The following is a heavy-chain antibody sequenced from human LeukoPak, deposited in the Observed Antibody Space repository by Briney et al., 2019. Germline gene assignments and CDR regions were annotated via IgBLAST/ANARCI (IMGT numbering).Heavy chain of an antibody. CDR2: IYYSGST. V-gene: IGHV4-39*01. CDR3: ARRGYFGSTSCYEDWFDP. Sequence: PSETLSLTCTVSSGSVRSSSDYWGWIRQPPGKGLEWIGIIYYSGSTYCNPSLKSRLTISVDTSKNQFSLKLSSVTATDTAFYYWARRGYFGSTSCYEDWFDPWGQGTLVTVSS. J-gene: IGHJ5*02. CDR1: SGSVRSSSDY. D-gene: IGHD2-2*01.